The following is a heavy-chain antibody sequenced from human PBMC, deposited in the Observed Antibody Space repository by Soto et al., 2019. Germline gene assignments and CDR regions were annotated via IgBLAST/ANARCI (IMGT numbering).Heavy chain of an antibody. CDR2: IYYSGST. CDR1: GGSISSSSYY. J-gene: IGHJ4*02. CDR3: ARRRSGIAARPRDLDY. D-gene: IGHD6-6*01. Sequence: SETLSLTCTVSGGSISSSSYYWGWIRQPPGKGLEWIGSIYYSGSTYYNPSLKSRVTISVDTSKNQFSLKLSSVTAEDTAVYYCARRRSGIAARPRDLDYWGQGTLVTVSS. V-gene: IGHV4-39*01.